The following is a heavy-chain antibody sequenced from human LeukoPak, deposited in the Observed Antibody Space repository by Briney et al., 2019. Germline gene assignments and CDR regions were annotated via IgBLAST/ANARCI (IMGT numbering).Heavy chain of an antibody. Sequence: SETLSLTCTVSGGSISTNYWSWIRQPPGKGLEWIGYVYYSGSTNYKPSLKSRVTISVDRSKNQFSLKLSSVTAADTAVYYCARNLWRRIPEVNWFDPWGQGTLVTVSS. CDR3: ARNLWRRIPEVNWFDP. J-gene: IGHJ5*02. D-gene: IGHD1-1*01. CDR1: GGSISTNY. V-gene: IGHV4-59*12. CDR2: VYYSGST.